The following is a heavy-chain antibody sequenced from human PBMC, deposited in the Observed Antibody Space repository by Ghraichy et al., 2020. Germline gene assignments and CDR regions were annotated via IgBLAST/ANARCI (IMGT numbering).Heavy chain of an antibody. D-gene: IGHD3-22*01. CDR1: GFTFSSYS. V-gene: IGHV3-21*01. CDR2: ISSSSSYI. Sequence: GGSLRLSCAASGFTFSSYSMNWVRQAPGKGLEWVSSISSSSSYIYYADSVKGRFTISRDNAKNSLYLQMNSLRAEDTAVYYCARATTLDPDYYDSSGYYENWYFDLWGRGTLVTVSS. CDR3: ARATTLDPDYYDSSGYYENWYFDL. J-gene: IGHJ2*01.